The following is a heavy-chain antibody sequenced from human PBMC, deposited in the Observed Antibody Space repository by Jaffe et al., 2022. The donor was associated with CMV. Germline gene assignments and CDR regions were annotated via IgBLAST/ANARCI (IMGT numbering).Heavy chain of an antibody. Sequence: QVQLVESGGGLVKPGGSLRLSCAASGFTFSDYYMSWIRQAPGKGLEWVSYISSSSSYTNYADSVKGRFTISRDNAKNSLYLQMNSLRAEDTAVYYCARVSRQGVPDYGDYVGAFDIWGQGTMVTVSS. CDR3: ARVSRQGVPDYGDYVGAFDI. V-gene: IGHV3-11*06. CDR2: ISSSSSYT. CDR1: GFTFSDYY. D-gene: IGHD4-17*01. J-gene: IGHJ3*02.